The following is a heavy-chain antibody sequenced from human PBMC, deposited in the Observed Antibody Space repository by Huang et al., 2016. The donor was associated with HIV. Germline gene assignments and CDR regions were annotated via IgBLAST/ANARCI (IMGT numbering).Heavy chain of an antibody. CDR1: GGPLSGHY. CDR2: GTHRGSA. J-gene: IGHJ3*02. V-gene: IGHV4-34*01. Sequence: QVRLHQWGTGLVRPSETLSLTCAVYGGPLSGHYWSWVRLPPGGALECLGEGTHRGSANYHPSLKSRLSMSIDTSNKQFSLKLGSVTAADTALYYCARSLMGEDPFDIWGQGTLVTVSS. D-gene: IGHD3-16*01. CDR3: ARSLMGEDPFDI.